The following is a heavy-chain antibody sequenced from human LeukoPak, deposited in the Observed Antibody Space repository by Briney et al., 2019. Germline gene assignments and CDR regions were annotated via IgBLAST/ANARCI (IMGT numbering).Heavy chain of an antibody. D-gene: IGHD3-10*01. Sequence: PGGSLRLSCAASGFTFSSYAMHWVRQAPGKGLEWVAVISYDGSNKYYADSVKGRFTISRDNSKNTLYLQMNSLRAKDTAVYYCASRSMVRGVMGDYWGRGTLVTVSS. CDR2: ISYDGSNK. J-gene: IGHJ4*02. V-gene: IGHV3-30*04. CDR3: ASRSMVRGVMGDY. CDR1: GFTFSSYA.